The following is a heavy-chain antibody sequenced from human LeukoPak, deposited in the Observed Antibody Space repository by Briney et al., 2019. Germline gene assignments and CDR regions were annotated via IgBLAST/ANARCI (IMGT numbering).Heavy chain of an antibody. V-gene: IGHV4-34*01. Sequence: SETLSLTCGVSGRSFSVYYWSWIRQPPGKGLEWIGEIDHSGGTFYNPSLKSRVTISVGTSKNQFSLTLNSVTAADTAIYYCASGESGARLGDWGQGTLVTVSS. D-gene: IGHD3-16*01. J-gene: IGHJ4*02. CDR1: GRSFSVYY. CDR3: ASGESGARLGD. CDR2: IDHSGGT.